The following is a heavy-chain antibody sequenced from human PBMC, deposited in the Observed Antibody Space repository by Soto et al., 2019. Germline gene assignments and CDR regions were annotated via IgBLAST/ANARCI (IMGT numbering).Heavy chain of an antibody. Sequence: SETLSLTGTGSGGSISSYYCTWIRQPPGKGLEWIGHIYYSGTIRYNPSLKSRVTISIDTSKKQFSLSLSSVTAADTAIYYCARAQMAKIYFDYLSQRNLVTVSS. CDR2: IYYSGTI. V-gene: IGHV4-59*01. J-gene: IGHJ4*02. CDR3: ARAQMAKIYFDY. CDR1: GGSISSYY. D-gene: IGHD5-12*01.